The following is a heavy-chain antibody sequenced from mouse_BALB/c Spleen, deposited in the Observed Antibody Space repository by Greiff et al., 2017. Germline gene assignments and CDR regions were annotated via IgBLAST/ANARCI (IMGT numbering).Heavy chain of an antibody. D-gene: IGHD1-2*01. CDR3: TRGFSFITTATDY. Sequence: VKLVESGAELVRPGASVTLSCKASGYTFTDYEMHWVKQTPVHGLEWIGAIDPETGGTAYNQKFKGKATLTADKSSSTAYMELRSLTSEDSAVYYCTRGFSFITTATDYWGQGTTLTVSS. CDR1: GYTFTDYE. CDR2: IDPETGGT. V-gene: IGHV1-15*01. J-gene: IGHJ2*01.